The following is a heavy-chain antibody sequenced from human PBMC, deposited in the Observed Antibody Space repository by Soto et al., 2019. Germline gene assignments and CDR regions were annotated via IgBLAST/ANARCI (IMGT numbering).Heavy chain of an antibody. Sequence: PSETLSLTCAVYGGSFSGYYWGWIRHPPGKGLEWMGAINHSGSTNYNPSLNSRVTISVDTAKYQCSLKLSSGSAADSAVYYCARGSGHINIVVAPAPNWFDPWGQGTLVTVSS. J-gene: IGHJ5*02. CDR1: GGSFSGYY. D-gene: IGHD2-2*01. CDR2: INHSGST. V-gene: IGHV4-34*01. CDR3: ARGSGHINIVVAPAPNWFDP.